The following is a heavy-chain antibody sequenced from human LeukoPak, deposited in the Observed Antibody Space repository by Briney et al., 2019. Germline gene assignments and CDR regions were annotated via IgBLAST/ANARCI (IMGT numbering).Heavy chain of an antibody. Sequence: GGSLRLSCAASGFTVSSNYMSWVRQAPGKGLEWVSVIYSGGSTDYADSVKGRFTISRDNSKNTLYLQMNSLRAEDTAVYYCARLRGSSGFDYFDYWGQGTLVTVSS. CDR3: ARLRGSSGFDYFDY. V-gene: IGHV3-53*01. CDR1: GFTVSSNY. J-gene: IGHJ4*02. CDR2: IYSGGST. D-gene: IGHD5-12*01.